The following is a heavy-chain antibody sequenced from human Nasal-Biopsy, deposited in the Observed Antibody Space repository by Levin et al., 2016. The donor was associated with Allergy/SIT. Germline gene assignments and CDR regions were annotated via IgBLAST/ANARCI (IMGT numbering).Heavy chain of an antibody. D-gene: IGHD5-24*01. Sequence: GESLKISCEASGFIFSHFAMHWVRQAPGKGLEWVAMISHDGNNKWSADSVKGRFTISRDNSKNAVHLQMNSLRPEDTAVYYCAKEGPSAAIMRYNLRVRWIDPWGQGTLVTVSS. CDR1: GFIFSHFA. CDR2: ISHDGNNK. J-gene: IGHJ5*02. CDR3: AKEGPSAAIMRYNLRVRWIDP. V-gene: IGHV3-30*18.